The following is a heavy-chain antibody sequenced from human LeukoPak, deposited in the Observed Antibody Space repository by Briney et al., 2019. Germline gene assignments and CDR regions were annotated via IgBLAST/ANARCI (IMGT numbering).Heavy chain of an antibody. D-gene: IGHD3-16*01. V-gene: IGHV3-7*01. CDR2: MNQDGSAK. CDR3: ATYTHWVAGDV. Sequence: GGSLRLSCAASGFTFSDSWMSWVRQAPGKGRGWVANMNQDGSAKGYVDSVKGRFTISRDNARNSLYLQMSSLRPEDTAVYYCATYTHWVAGDVWGQGTTVTVSS. CDR1: GFTFSDSW. J-gene: IGHJ6*02.